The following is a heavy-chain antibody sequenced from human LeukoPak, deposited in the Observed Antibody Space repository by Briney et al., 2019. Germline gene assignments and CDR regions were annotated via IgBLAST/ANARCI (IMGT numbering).Heavy chain of an antibody. CDR2: LYTSGST. CDR3: ARGPMTTVVTRGGAFDI. V-gene: IGHV4-4*07. J-gene: IGHJ3*02. Sequence: SETLSLTCTVSGGSISSYYWSWIRQPAVKGLEWIGRLYTSGSTNYNPSLKSRVTMSVDTSKNQFSLKLTSVTAADTAVYYCARGPMTTVVTRGGAFDIWGQGTMVSVSS. CDR1: GGSISSYY. D-gene: IGHD4-23*01.